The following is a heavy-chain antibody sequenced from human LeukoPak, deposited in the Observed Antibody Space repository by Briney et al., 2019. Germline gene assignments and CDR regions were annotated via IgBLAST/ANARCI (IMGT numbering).Heavy chain of an antibody. V-gene: IGHV4-4*07. CDR1: GGSISSYY. J-gene: IGHJ6*02. CDR3: ARDNVIAARLGYYYYGMDV. Sequence: SKTLSLTCTVSGGSISSYYWSWIRQPAGKVLEWIGRIYTSGSTNYNPSLKSRVTMSVDTSKNQFSLKLSSVTAADTAVYYCARDNVIAARLGYYYYGMDVWGQGTTVTVSS. CDR2: IYTSGST. D-gene: IGHD6-6*01.